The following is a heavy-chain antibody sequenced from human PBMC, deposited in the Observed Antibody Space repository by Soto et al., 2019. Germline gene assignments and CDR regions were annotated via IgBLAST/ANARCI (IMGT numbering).Heavy chain of an antibody. CDR2: IIPIFGTP. CDR3: ASVSVRRKTRIVTFPYYYYGMDV. CDR1: GGTFISYA. Sequence: QVQLVQSGAEVKKPGSSVKVSCKAYGGTFISYAISWVRQAPGQGLEWMGGIIPIFGTPNYAKKFQGRVKISADKFPSTDYMELISLRSADTAMYYCASVSVRRKTRIVTFPYYYYGMDVWGQGTTVPGAS. J-gene: IGHJ6*02. D-gene: IGHD3-16*02. V-gene: IGHV1-69*06.